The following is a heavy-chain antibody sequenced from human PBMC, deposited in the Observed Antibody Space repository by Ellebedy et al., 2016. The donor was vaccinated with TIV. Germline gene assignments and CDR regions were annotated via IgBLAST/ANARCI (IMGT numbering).Heavy chain of an antibody. CDR3: ARARSSGWLHTPDY. CDR1: GYTFTSYY. D-gene: IGHD6-19*01. CDR2: INPSGGST. J-gene: IGHJ4*02. V-gene: IGHV1-46*04. Sequence: AASVKVSCKASGYTFTSYYMHWVRQAPGQGLEWMGIINPSGGSTTYAQKLQGRVTMTRDTSTSQVDMELSSLRSEDTAVYYCARARSSGWLHTPDYWGQGTLVTVSS.